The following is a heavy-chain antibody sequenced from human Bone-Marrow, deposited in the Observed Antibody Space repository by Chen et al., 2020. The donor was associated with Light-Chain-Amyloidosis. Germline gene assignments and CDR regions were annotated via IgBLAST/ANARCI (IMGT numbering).Heavy chain of an antibody. CDR1: GFTFSSYA. CDR3: AKDRWDYYDSSGYYGYFDY. CDR2: ISGSSGST. V-gene: IGHV3-23*01. J-gene: IGHJ4*02. Sequence: EVQLLESGGGLVQPGGSLRLSCAAPGFTFSSYAMNWVRQAPGKGLEWVSAISGSSGSTYYADSVKGRFTISRDNSKNTLYLQMNSLRAEDTAVYYCAKDRWDYYDSSGYYGYFDYWGQGTLVTVSS. D-gene: IGHD3-22*01.